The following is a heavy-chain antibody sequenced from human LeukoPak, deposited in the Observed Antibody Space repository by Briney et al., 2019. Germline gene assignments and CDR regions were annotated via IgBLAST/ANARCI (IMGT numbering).Heavy chain of an antibody. CDR1: AFTFSSYS. V-gene: IGHV3-30*02. Sequence: PGGSLRLFCAASAFTFSSYSMHWVRQAPGKGLEWVAFIRYDGSNKYYADSVKGRFTISRDNSKNTLYLQMNSLRAEDTAVYYCAKAKDSSGYYRTAEYFQHWGQGTLVTVSS. CDR2: IRYDGSNK. J-gene: IGHJ1*01. D-gene: IGHD3-22*01. CDR3: AKAKDSSGYYRTAEYFQH.